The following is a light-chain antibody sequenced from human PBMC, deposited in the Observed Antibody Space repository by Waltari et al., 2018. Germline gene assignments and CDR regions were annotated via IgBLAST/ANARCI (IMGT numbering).Light chain of an antibody. CDR1: NIESKS. J-gene: IGLJ1*01. CDR2: YDS. V-gene: IGLV3-21*01. CDR3: QVWDANTDPGV. Sequence: SYVLTQPPSVSVAPGETARLPCGGNNIESKSLHWYRQRPGQAPVLVISYDSDRPSGIPDRLSGSNSGNTATLTISRVEAGDEADYYCQVWDANTDPGVFGTGTEVTVL.